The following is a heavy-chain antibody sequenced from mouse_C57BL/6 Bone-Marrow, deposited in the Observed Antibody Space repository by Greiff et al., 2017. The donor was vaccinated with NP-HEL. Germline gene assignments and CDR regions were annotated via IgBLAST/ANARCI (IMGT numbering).Heavy chain of an antibody. CDR1: GYTFTSYW. D-gene: IGHD1-1*01. CDR2: IDPSDSYT. V-gene: IGHV1-69*01. Sequence: QVQLQQPGAELVMPGASVKLSCKASGYTFTSYWMHWVKQRPGQGLEWIGEIDPSDSYTNYHQKFKGKSTLTVDKSSSTAYMQLSSLTSEDSAVYYCARYRDYYPFSDYWGQGTTLTVSS. CDR3: ARYRDYYPFSDY. J-gene: IGHJ2*01.